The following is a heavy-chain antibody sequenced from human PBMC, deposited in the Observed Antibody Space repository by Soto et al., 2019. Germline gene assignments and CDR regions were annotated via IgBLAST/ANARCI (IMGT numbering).Heavy chain of an antibody. D-gene: IGHD1-26*01. CDR2: VIPILGQA. CDR3: ARVGGVGAPPGTDF. Sequence: QLVQSGAEVKKPGSSVKISCKASGGTFSSNVISWLRQAPGQGLEWMGGVIPILGQAYYAPNLQGRVTITADDSTRTAYMELNRLTSADTAVYFCARVGGVGAPPGTDFWGQGTLVTVSS. V-gene: IGHV1-69*01. CDR1: GGTFSSNV. J-gene: IGHJ4*02.